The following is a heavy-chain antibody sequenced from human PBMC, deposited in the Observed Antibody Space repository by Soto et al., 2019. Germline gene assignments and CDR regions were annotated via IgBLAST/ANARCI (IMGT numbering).Heavy chain of an antibody. V-gene: IGHV3-23*01. CDR2: INGLFSGSAGST. CDR1: GFTFGNYA. CDR3: STKGGGTYEGYYFDS. J-gene: IGHJ4*02. Sequence: EVQLLESGGDLVQPGGSLRLSCGASGFTFGNYAMTWVRLAPGKGLEWVSDINGLFSGSAGSTYYAESVKGRFAVSRDNYKYTLSLQMNSLRAEYSAVFYCSTKGGGTYEGYYFDSWGQGTQVTVSS. D-gene: IGHD1-26*01.